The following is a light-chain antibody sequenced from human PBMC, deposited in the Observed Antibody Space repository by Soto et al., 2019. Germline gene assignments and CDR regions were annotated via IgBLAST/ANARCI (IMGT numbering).Light chain of an antibody. Sequence: EIVLTQSPGTLSLSPGETATLSCRASQSVNSNYLAWYQQKPGQAPRLLIYGASARATGIPDRFSGSGSGTDFTLAISRLEPEDFAVYYCQHFGGSSYTFGQGTKLEIK. J-gene: IGKJ2*01. CDR2: GAS. V-gene: IGKV3-20*01. CDR3: QHFGGSSYT. CDR1: QSVNSNY.